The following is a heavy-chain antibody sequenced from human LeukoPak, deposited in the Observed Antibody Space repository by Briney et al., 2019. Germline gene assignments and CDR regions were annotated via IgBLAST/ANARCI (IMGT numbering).Heavy chain of an antibody. D-gene: IGHD6-19*01. CDR3: ARDPGVRWLVGFDY. J-gene: IGHJ4*02. CDR1: GFTFSSYG. V-gene: IGHV3-33*01. Sequence: PGGSLRLSCAASGFTFSSYGMQWVRQAPGKGLEWVADVWYDGTNKYYADSVKGRFTISRDNSKNTLYLQMNSLRAEDTAVYYCARDPGVRWLVGFDYWGQGTLVTVSS. CDR2: VWYDGTNK.